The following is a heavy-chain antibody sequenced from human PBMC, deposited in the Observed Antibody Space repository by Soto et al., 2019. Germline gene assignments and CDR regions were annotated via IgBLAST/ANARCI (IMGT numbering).Heavy chain of an antibody. J-gene: IGHJ5*02. CDR2: IYHTGST. CDR3: ARVVSSCWYRWFDP. D-gene: IGHD6-13*01. Sequence: QVQLQESGPGLVRPSGTLSLTCAVSGGSISSSNWWSWVRQPPGKGLEWIGEIYHTGSTNYNPSLKSRVTISVDKSKNQFSLRLNSVTAVDTAVYYCARVVSSCWYRWFDPWGQGTLVTVSS. CDR1: GGSISSSNW. V-gene: IGHV4-4*02.